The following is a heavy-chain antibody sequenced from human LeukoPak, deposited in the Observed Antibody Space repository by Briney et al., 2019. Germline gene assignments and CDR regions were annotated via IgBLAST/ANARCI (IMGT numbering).Heavy chain of an antibody. CDR1: GYTFTSYG. CDR2: ISAYNGNT. J-gene: IGHJ6*02. V-gene: IGHV1-18*01. D-gene: IGHD3-3*01. Sequence: ASVKVSCKASGYTFTSYGISWVRQAPGQGLEWMGWISAYNGNTNYAQKLQGRVTMTTDTSTSTAYMELRSLRSDDTAVYYCAREGPRERFLEWLLTEYYYYYYGMDVWGQGTTVTVSS. CDR3: AREGPRERFLEWLLTEYYYYYYGMDV.